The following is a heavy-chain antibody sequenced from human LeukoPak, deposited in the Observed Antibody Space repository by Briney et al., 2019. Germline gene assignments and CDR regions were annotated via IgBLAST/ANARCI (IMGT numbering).Heavy chain of an antibody. V-gene: IGHV3-66*02. D-gene: IGHD5-24*01. CDR1: GFTVGSYY. Sequence: GGSLRLSCAASGFTVGSYYMSWVRQAPGKGLEWVSLIYSGDTTHYADSVKGRFTISRDNSKNTLYLQMNSLRAEDTAVYFCARAKMDTFNLFDYWGQGTLVTVSS. CDR2: IYSGDTT. CDR3: ARAKMDTFNLFDY. J-gene: IGHJ4*02.